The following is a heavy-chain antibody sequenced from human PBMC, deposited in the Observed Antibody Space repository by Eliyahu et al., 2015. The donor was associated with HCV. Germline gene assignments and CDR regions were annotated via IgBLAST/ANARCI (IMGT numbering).Heavy chain of an antibody. V-gene: IGHV3-7*01. CDR2: INPDGSGK. CDR3: ARGHHGLEV. Sequence: EAQLVESGGGLVQPGGSLRLSCAASGLAFSSFWVGWVRQSPGKGLEWVGSINPDGSGKYYVDSTKGRFTISRDNVKNSLFLQMTTLRAEDTALYYCARGHHGLEVWGQGTTVTVSS. CDR1: GLAFSSFW. J-gene: IGHJ6*01.